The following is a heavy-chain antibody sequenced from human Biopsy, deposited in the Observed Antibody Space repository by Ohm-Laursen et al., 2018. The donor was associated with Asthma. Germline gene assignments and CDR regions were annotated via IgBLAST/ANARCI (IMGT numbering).Heavy chain of an antibody. D-gene: IGHD3-10*01. V-gene: IGHV3-30*01. J-gene: IGHJ3*02. CDR3: VRDGSDEGFDN. Sequence: SLRLSCTASGFSFSNFAIHWVRRAPGKGLEWVGVISKDASTQDYADSVKGRFTMARDNSKNTLDLQMNSLREEDTAVDYCVRDGSDEGFDNWGQGTVVSVSS. CDR2: ISKDASTQ. CDR1: GFSFSNFA.